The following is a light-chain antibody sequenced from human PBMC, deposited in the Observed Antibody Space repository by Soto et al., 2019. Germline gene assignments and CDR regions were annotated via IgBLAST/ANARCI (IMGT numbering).Light chain of an antibody. CDR1: QSISDT. V-gene: IGKV3-15*01. CDR3: QQYNNWPWT. Sequence: EIVMTQSPATLSVSPGGSATLSCRDSQSISDTLAWYQQKPGQAPRLLIHGASTRATGFPARFSGSGSGTDFTLTISSLQSEDFAVYYCQQYNNWPWTFGQGTKVEIK. CDR2: GAS. J-gene: IGKJ1*01.